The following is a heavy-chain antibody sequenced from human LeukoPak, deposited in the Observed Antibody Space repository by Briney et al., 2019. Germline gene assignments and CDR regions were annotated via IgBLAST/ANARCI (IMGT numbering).Heavy chain of an antibody. Sequence: GGSLRLSCAASGFTFSSYSMNWVRQAPGKGLEWVSSISSSSSYIYYADSVKGRFTISRDNAKNSLYLQMNSLRAEDTAVYYCARDGLATVTSYYYYYMDVWGKGTTVTVSS. CDR1: GFTFSSYS. V-gene: IGHV3-21*01. CDR3: ARDGLATVTSYYYYYMDV. CDR2: ISSSSSYI. D-gene: IGHD4-17*01. J-gene: IGHJ6*03.